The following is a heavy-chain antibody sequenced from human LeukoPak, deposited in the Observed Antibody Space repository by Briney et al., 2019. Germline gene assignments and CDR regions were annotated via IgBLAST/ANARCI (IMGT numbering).Heavy chain of an antibody. CDR3: ASAPHVNYFDY. Sequence: SETLSLTCTVSGDSMTSYYWRWIRQPPGKVLEWIGYISYSGSTNYNPSLKSRVTISIDTSKNQFSLKLSSVTAADTAVYYCASAPHVNYFDYWGQRALVTVST. CDR2: ISYSGST. V-gene: IGHV4-59*08. CDR1: GDSMTSYY. D-gene: IGHD2/OR15-2a*01. J-gene: IGHJ4*02.